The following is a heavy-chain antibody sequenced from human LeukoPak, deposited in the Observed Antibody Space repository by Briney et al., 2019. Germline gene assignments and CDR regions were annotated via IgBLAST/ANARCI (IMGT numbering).Heavy chain of an antibody. J-gene: IGHJ4*02. CDR1: GFTVSSNS. CDR2: IYSDNT. V-gene: IGHV3-53*01. D-gene: IGHD3-16*01. CDR3: ARRADAYSHPYDY. Sequence: GGSLRLSCTVSGFTVSSNSMSWVRQAPGKGLEWVSFIYSDNTHYSDSVKGRFTISRDNSKNTLYLQMNSLRAEDTAVYYCARRADAYSHPYDYWGQGTLVTVSS.